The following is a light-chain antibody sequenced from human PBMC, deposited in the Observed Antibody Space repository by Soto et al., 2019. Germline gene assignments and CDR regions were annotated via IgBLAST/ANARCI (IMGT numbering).Light chain of an antibody. CDR2: EVT. Sequence: QSALTQPPSASGSPGESVTMSCTGSSGDIGAFKYVSWFQQFPGKAPKLIIYEVTEWPSGVPGRFSGSKSDNTASLTVSGLQPDDEATYFCSAYAGFNNLLFGGGTKLTVL. J-gene: IGLJ2*01. CDR3: SAYAGFNNLL. V-gene: IGLV2-8*01. CDR1: SGDIGAFKY.